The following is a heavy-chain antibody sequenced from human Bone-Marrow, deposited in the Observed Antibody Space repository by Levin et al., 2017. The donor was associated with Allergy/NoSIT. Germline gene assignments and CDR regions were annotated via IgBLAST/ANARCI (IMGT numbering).Heavy chain of an antibody. D-gene: IGHD3-3*01. CDR3: TTDYYTRL. CDR1: GYTVSDLS. J-gene: IGHJ4*02. V-gene: IGHV1-24*01. Sequence: ASVKVSCKVSGYTVSDLSLHWVRQAPAKGLEWIGGYDPEDGETVYAQKFLGRVTMTEDTITDTAYLELSSLRSDDTAVYSCTTDYYTRLWGQGTLVTVSS. CDR2: YDPEDGET.